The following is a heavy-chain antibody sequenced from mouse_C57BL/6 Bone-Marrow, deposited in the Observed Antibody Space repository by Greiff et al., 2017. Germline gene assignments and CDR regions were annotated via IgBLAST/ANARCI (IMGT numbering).Heavy chain of an antibody. D-gene: IGHD4-1*01. CDR3: ARRGWDDY. CDR2: IDPSDSYT. V-gene: IGHV1-50*01. J-gene: IGHJ2*01. CDR1: GYTFTSYW. Sequence: VQLQQPGAELVKPGASVKLSCKASGYTFTSYWMPWVKQRPGQGLELIGEIDPSDSYTNYTQKFKGKATLTVDTSSSTAYMQLSSLTSEDSAVYYCARRGWDDYWGQGTTLTVSS.